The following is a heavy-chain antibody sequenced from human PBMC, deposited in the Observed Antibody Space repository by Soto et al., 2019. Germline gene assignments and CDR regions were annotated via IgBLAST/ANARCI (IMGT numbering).Heavy chain of an antibody. Sequence: TLSLTCAVSGGSISSGGYSWSWIRQPPGKGLEWIGYIYHSGSTYYNPSLKSRVTISVDRSKNQFSLKLSSVTAADTAVYYCARGDTMVRGSFDPWGQGTLVTVSS. CDR1: GGSISSGGYS. J-gene: IGHJ5*02. CDR3: ARGDTMVRGSFDP. D-gene: IGHD3-10*01. CDR2: IYHSGST. V-gene: IGHV4-30-2*01.